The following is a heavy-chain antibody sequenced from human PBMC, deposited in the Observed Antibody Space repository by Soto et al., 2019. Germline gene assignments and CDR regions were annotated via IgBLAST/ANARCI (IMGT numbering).Heavy chain of an antibody. V-gene: IGHV3-7*05. J-gene: IGHJ4*02. CDR2: IKQDGSEK. D-gene: IGHD3-10*01. CDR1: GFTFSSYW. CDR3: ARVITMVRGVTDY. Sequence: EVQLVESGGGLVQPGGSLRLSCAASGFTFSSYWMSWVRQAPGKGLEWVDNIKQDGSEKYYVDSVKGRFTISRDNAKNSLYLQMNSLRAEDTAVYYCARVITMVRGVTDYWGQGTLVTVSS.